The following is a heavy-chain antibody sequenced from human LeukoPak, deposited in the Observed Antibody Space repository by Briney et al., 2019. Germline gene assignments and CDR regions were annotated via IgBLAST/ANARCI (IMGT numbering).Heavy chain of an antibody. V-gene: IGHV3-30*02. Sequence: GGSLRLSCAASGFTFSSYGMHWVRQAPGKGLEWVAFIRYDGSNKYYADSVKGRFTISRDNSKNTLYLQMNSLRAEDTAVYYCAIDCSSTSCYRAPAGYWGQGTLVTVSS. J-gene: IGHJ4*02. CDR1: GFTFSSYG. D-gene: IGHD2-2*01. CDR3: AIDCSSTSCYRAPAGY. CDR2: IRYDGSNK.